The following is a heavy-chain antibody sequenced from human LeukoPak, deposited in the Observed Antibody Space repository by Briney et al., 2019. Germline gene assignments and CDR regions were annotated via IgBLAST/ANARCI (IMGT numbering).Heavy chain of an antibody. CDR1: GFTFSDYY. J-gene: IGHJ4*02. CDR2: ISSSGSTI. CDR3: ARDPHYTNLLFYGSGSSPHLDY. V-gene: IGHV3-11*01. Sequence: PGGSLRLSCAASGFTFSDYYMSWIRQAPGKGLEWVSYISSSGSTIYYADSVKGRFTISRDNAKNSLYLQMNSLRAEDTAAYYCARDPHYTNLLFYGSGSSPHLDYWGQGTLVTVSS. D-gene: IGHD3-10*01.